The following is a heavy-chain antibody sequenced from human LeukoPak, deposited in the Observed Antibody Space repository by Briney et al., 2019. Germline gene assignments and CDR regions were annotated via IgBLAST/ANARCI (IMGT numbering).Heavy chain of an antibody. D-gene: IGHD1-26*01. CDR3: ARDLGIVGATPDAFDI. CDR1: DGSINGYY. V-gene: IGHV4-59*01. Sequence: SETLSLTCTVSDGSINGYYWSWIRQPPGKGLDWIGYVYSGGTTNYNPSLKSRVTISVDTSKNQFSLKLSSVTAADTAVYYCARDLGIVGATPDAFDIWGQGTMVTVSS. CDR2: VYSGGTT. J-gene: IGHJ3*02.